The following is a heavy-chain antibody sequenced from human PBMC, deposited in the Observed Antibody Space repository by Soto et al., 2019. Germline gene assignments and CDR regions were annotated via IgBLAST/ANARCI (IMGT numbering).Heavy chain of an antibody. CDR2: TYYSGST. J-gene: IGHJ5*02. CDR1: GGSISSGDYY. V-gene: IGHV4-30-4*01. D-gene: IGHD1-7*01. Sequence: SETLSLTCTVSGGSISSGDYYWSWIRQPPGKGLEWIGYTYYSGSTYYNPSLKSRVTISVDTSKNQFSLKLSSVTAADTAVYYCARESGTGTRWFDPWGQGTLVTAPQ. CDR3: ARESGTGTRWFDP.